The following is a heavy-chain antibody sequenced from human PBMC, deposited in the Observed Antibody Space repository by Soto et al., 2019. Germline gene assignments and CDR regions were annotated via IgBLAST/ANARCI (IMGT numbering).Heavy chain of an antibody. Sequence: GASVKVSFKASCYTFTSYGISWLRQSPGQGLEWMGWISAYNGNTNYAQKFQGRVTITADESTSTAYMELSSLRSEDTAVYYCVRDVVATIGYFDYWGQGTLVTVSS. V-gene: IGHV1-18*04. CDR2: ISAYNGNT. D-gene: IGHD5-12*01. J-gene: IGHJ4*02. CDR3: VRDVVATIGYFDY. CDR1: CYTFTSYG.